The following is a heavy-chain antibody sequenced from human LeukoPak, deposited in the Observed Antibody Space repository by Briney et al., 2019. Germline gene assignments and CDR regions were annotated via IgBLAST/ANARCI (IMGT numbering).Heavy chain of an antibody. V-gene: IGHV3-30*18. CDR2: ISYDGNHK. J-gene: IGHJ4*02. Sequence: GGSLRLSCAASGLTFSSYNMHWVRQAPGKGLEWVAVISYDGNHKYYADSVKGRFTISRDNSKSTLYLQMNSLRADDTAVYYCAKGYDYRSGAGSFDYWGQGTLVTVSS. CDR3: AKGYDYRSGAGSFDY. D-gene: IGHD3-10*01. CDR1: GLTFSSYN.